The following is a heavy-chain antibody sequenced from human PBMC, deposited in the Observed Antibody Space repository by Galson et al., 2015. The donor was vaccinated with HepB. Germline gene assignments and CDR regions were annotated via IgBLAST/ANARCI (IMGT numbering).Heavy chain of an antibody. D-gene: IGHD2-2*01. Sequence: SLRLSCAASGFTFSSYSMNWVRQAPGKGLEWVSYISSSSSTIYYADSVKGRFTISRDNAKNSLYLQMNSLRAEDTAVYYCARPDIVVVPAAMYFQHWGQGTLVTVSS. J-gene: IGHJ1*01. CDR3: ARPDIVVVPAAMYFQH. V-gene: IGHV3-48*01. CDR2: ISSSSSTI. CDR1: GFTFSSYS.